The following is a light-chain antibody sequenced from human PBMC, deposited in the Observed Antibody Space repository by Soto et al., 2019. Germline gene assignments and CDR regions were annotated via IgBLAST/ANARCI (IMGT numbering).Light chain of an antibody. CDR1: QSIRSY. Sequence: DIQLTQSPSSLSASVGDKVTITCRASQSIRSYLNWVQQKPGKAPKLLIYDASSLQTGVPSRFSGSGSGTDFSRTISSLQPEDFATYYCQQSYSTPPWTFGQGTKVEIK. V-gene: IGKV1-39*01. CDR2: DAS. CDR3: QQSYSTPPWT. J-gene: IGKJ1*01.